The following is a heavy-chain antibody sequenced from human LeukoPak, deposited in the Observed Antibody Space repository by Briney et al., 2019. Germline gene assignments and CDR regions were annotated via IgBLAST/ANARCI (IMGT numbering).Heavy chain of an antibody. V-gene: IGHV4-59*12. J-gene: IGHJ6*03. D-gene: IGHD6-6*01. CDR2: IYYSGST. CDR3: ARDGDRIAAHAYYYYCMDV. Sequence: SETLSLTCTVSGGSISSYYWSWIRQPPGKGLEWIGYIYYSGSTNYNPSLKSRVTISVDTSKNQFSLKLSSVTAADTAVYYCARDGDRIAAHAYYYYCMDVWGKGTTVTVSS. CDR1: GGSISSYY.